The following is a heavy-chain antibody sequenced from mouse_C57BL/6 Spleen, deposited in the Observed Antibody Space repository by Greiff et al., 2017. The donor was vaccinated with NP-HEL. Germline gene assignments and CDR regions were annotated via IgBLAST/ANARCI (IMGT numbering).Heavy chain of an antibody. CDR2: ISGGGGNT. Sequence: EVQLMESGGGLVKPGGSLKLSCAASGFTFTSYTMPWVRQTPGQRLEWVATISGGGGNTYYPDSVKGRSTISRDNAKNTLYLQMSSLRSEDTALYYGAVQEYGILIYYAMDYWGQGTSVTVSS. D-gene: IGHD2-10*02. V-gene: IGHV5-9*01. CDR3: AVQEYGILIYYAMDY. J-gene: IGHJ4*01. CDR1: GFTFTSYT.